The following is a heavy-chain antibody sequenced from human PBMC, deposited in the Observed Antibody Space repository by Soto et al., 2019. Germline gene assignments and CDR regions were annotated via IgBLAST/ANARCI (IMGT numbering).Heavy chain of an antibody. Sequence: QVQLQESGPGLVKPSQTLSLTCTVSGGSISSGDYYWSWIRQPPGKGLEWIGYIYYSGSTYYNPSLKSRVTISVDTPKNHFSLKLSSVTAADTAVYYCARDPYYDFWSSWVGWFDPWGQGTLVTVSS. CDR1: GGSISSGDYY. J-gene: IGHJ5*02. CDR3: ARDPYYDFWSSWVGWFDP. D-gene: IGHD3-3*01. CDR2: IYYSGST. V-gene: IGHV4-30-4*01.